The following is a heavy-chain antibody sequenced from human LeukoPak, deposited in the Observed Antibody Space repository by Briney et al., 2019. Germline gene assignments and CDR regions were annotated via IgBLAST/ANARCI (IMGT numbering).Heavy chain of an antibody. Sequence: GEPLRLSCAASGFIFSSYAMSWVRQAPGKGLELVAVKANDGRSEYYAESVTGRFTISRDNSKKTLYLQMNSLRAEDTAVYYCAKDRDIAVAGTEDAFDIWGQGTIVTGSA. CDR2: KANDGRSE. V-gene: IGHV3-30*18. CDR3: AKDRDIAVAGTEDAFDI. CDR1: GFIFSSYA. D-gene: IGHD6-13*01. J-gene: IGHJ3*02.